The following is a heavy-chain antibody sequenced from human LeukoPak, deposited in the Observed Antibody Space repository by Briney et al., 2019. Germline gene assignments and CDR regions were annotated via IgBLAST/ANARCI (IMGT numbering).Heavy chain of an antibody. CDR2: IIPIFGTA. Sequence: ASVKVSCKASGYTFTSYAISWVRQAPGQGLEWMGGIIPIFGTANYAQKFQGRVTITADKSTSTAYMELSSLRSEDTAVYYCARDGEKYCSSTSCYANWFDPWGQGTLVTVSS. V-gene: IGHV1-69*06. CDR1: GYTFTSYA. CDR3: ARDGEKYCSSTSCYANWFDP. D-gene: IGHD2-2*01. J-gene: IGHJ5*02.